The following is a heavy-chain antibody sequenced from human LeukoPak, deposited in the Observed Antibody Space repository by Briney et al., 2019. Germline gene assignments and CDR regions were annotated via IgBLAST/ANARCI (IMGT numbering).Heavy chain of an antibody. CDR3: ARNPVAGMSWYFDL. J-gene: IGHJ2*01. V-gene: IGHV3-21*01. CDR2: ISRSSTYV. CDR1: GFTFSSHT. D-gene: IGHD6-19*01. Sequence: GGSLRLSCEGSGFTFSSHTINWVRQAPGKGLEWVSSISRSSTYVFHADSLEGRFTISRDDAKKSLYLQMNSLRAEDTAVYYCARNPVAGMSWYFDLWGRGTLVTVSS.